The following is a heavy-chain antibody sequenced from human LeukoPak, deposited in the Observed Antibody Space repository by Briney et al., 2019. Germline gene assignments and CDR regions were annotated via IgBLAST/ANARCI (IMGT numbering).Heavy chain of an antibody. Sequence: GGSLRLSCAASGFTFSSYGMHWVRQAPGKGLEWVAFIRYDGSNKYYADSVKGRFTISGDNPKNLLFLQINSLRVEDTAVYYCARETPRRGETRDGYRWGQGTVVTASS. CDR3: ARETPRRGETRDGYR. D-gene: IGHD5-24*01. V-gene: IGHV3-30*02. J-gene: IGHJ4*02. CDR2: IRYDGSNK. CDR1: GFTFSSYG.